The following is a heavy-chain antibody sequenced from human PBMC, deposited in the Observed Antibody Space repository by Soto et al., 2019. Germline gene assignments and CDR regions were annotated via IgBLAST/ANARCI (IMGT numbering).Heavy chain of an antibody. CDR3: ARVATGTASYFDY. CDR1: GGSISSSSYY. D-gene: IGHD3-9*01. J-gene: IGHJ4*02. V-gene: IGHV4-39*01. Sequence: PSETLSLTCTVSGGSISSSSYYWGWIRQPPGKGLEWIGCIYYSGSTYYNPSLKSRVTISVDTSKNQFSLKLSSVTAADTAVYYCARVATGTASYFDYWGQGTLVTVSS. CDR2: IYYSGST.